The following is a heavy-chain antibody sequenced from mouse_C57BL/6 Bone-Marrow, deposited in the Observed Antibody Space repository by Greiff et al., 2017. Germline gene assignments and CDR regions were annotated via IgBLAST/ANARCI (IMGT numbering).Heavy chain of an antibody. J-gene: IGHJ4*01. Sequence: EVKVVESGGGLVKPGGSLKLSCAASGFTFSDYGMHWVRQAPEKGLEWVAYISSGSSTIYYAETVKGRFTISRDNAKNTLFLQMTSLRSEDTAMYYCARGYLYYYAMDYWGQGTSVTVSS. CDR2: ISSGSSTI. D-gene: IGHD5-1*01. CDR1: GFTFSDYG. V-gene: IGHV5-17*01. CDR3: ARGYLYYYAMDY.